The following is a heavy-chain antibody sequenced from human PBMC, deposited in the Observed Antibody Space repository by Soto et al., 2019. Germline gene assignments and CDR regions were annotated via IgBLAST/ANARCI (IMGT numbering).Heavy chain of an antibody. CDR2: IKQDGSEK. Sequence: EVQLVESGGGLVQPGGSLRLSCAASGFTFSSYWRSWVRQAPVKGLEWVGKIKQDGSEKNYVDFMEGRFTISRDNAENSLYLQMNSLRAEDTAVYYCARIASAGRGWDVWGQGTTVVVSS. J-gene: IGHJ6*02. D-gene: IGHD6-13*01. CDR3: ARIASAGRGWDV. CDR1: GFTFSSYW. V-gene: IGHV3-7*01.